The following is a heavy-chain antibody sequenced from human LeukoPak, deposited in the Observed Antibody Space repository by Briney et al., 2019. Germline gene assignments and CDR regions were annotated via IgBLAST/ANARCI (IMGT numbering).Heavy chain of an antibody. V-gene: IGHV4-59*08. CDR1: NGSISHYY. Sequence: SETLSLTCTVSNGSISHYYWTWVRQPPGKGLEWIGYIYYSGSTNYNPSLKSRVTISVDTSKNQFSLKLSSVTAADTAVYYCALAVAGTYQPKYFQHWGQGTLVTVSS. D-gene: IGHD6-19*01. CDR2: IYYSGST. J-gene: IGHJ1*01. CDR3: ALAVAGTYQPKYFQH.